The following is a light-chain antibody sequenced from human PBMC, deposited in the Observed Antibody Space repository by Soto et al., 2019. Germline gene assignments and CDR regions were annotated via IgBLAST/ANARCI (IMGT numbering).Light chain of an antibody. CDR3: QTWGPGFVL. J-gene: IGLJ3*02. Sequence: QSVLTQSPSASASLGASVKLTCTLSSGHSSYAIAWHQQQPEKGPRYLMKVDSDGSHSKGDGIPDRFSGSSSGAERYLTISSLQSEDEADYYCQTWGPGFVLFGGGTQLTVL. CDR1: SGHSSYA. V-gene: IGLV4-69*01. CDR2: VDSDGSH.